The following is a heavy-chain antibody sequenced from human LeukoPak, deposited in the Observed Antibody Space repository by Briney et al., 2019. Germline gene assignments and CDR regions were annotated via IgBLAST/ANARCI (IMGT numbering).Heavy chain of an antibody. Sequence: GGSLRLSCVASGFTFSNYWMHWVRQAPEKGLMWVSKINSDGSGPDYADSVKGRFTISRDNAKNTLYLRMNSLRAEDTAVYYCARDVYGLGDYWGQGTLVTVSS. J-gene: IGHJ4*02. CDR3: ARDVYGLGDY. CDR1: GFTFSNYW. D-gene: IGHD1-14*01. V-gene: IGHV3-74*01. CDR2: INSDGSGP.